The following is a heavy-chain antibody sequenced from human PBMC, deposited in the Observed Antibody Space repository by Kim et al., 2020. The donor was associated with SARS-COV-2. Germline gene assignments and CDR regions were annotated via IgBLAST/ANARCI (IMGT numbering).Heavy chain of an antibody. V-gene: IGHV4-59*09. CDR3: ARGSTTPLNWFDP. J-gene: IGHJ5*02. Sequence: NPSLKGRVTLSVDTSKNQLSLKLSSVTAADTAVYYCARGSTTPLNWFDPWGQGTLVTVSS. D-gene: IGHD4-17*01.